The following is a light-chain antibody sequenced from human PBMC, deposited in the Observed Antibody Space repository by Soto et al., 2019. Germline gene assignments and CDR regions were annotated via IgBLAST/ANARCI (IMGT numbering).Light chain of an antibody. Sequence: EIVLTQSPGTLSLFPGERATLSCRATQSVSSNYLAWYQQKPVQAPRLLIYIASSRATGIPDRFSGSGSGTDFTLTISRLEPEDFAVYYCQQYGTSPWTFGQGTKVEIK. J-gene: IGKJ1*01. CDR3: QQYGTSPWT. V-gene: IGKV3-20*01. CDR2: IAS. CDR1: QSVSSNY.